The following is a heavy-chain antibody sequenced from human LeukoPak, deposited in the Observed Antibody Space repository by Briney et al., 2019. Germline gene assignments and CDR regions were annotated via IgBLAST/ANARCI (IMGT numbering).Heavy chain of an antibody. CDR1: GYTFTGYY. CDR2: INPNSGGT. V-gene: IGHV1-2*06. CDR3: ARDRAYGDYGGYWFDP. J-gene: IGHJ5*02. D-gene: IGHD4-17*01. Sequence: GASVKVSCKASGYTFTGYYMHWVRQAPGQGLEWMGQINPNSGGTNYAQKFQGRVTMTRDTSISTAYMELSRLRSDDTAVYYCARDRAYGDYGGYWFDPWGQRTLVTVSS.